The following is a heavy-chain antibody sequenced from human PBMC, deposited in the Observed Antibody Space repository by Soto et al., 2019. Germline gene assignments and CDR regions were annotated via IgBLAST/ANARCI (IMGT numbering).Heavy chain of an antibody. CDR1: GFVVNNNF. Sequence: GGSLRLSCAASGFVVNNNFMSWVRRAPGKGLEWVSVVYSGGATYYADSVKGRFTISRDTSKNSLYLRMNSLKDEDTAMYYCARGTKGGSPPLWGQGTLVTVSS. CDR3: ARGTKGGSPPL. V-gene: IGHV3-66*01. CDR2: VYSGGAT. J-gene: IGHJ4*02. D-gene: IGHD1-7*01.